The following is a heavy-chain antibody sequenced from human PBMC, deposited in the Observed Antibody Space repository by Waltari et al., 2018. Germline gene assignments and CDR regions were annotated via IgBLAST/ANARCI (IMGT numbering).Heavy chain of an antibody. V-gene: IGHV4-39*07. Sequence: QLQLQESGQGLVKPSETMSLPCTVSGGSIRSRSYYWAWICQPPGKGLEWIGCIYYSGSTYYTPSLSTRVTLSVDTSKPQFSLKLSSVTAADTAVYYCARGSGNAFDIWGQGTMVTVSS. D-gene: IGHD3-10*01. CDR2: IYYSGST. J-gene: IGHJ3*02. CDR1: GGSIRSRSYY. CDR3: ARGSGNAFDI.